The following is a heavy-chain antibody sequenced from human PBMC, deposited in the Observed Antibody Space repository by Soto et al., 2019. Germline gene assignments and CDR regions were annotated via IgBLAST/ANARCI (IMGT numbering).Heavy chain of an antibody. CDR2: IFHDGTA. CDR3: ARLVYDTRLNYMYFDF. CDR1: GVSISSGNW. Sequence: SETLSITCAVSGVSISSGNWWAWVRPTPQRGLEYIGEIFHDGTANYYPSFERRVAISVDTSKNQFSLKLTSVTAADTAIYFCARLVYDTRLNYMYFDFWGQGALVTVSS. D-gene: IGHD2-8*01. V-gene: IGHV4-4*02. J-gene: IGHJ4*02.